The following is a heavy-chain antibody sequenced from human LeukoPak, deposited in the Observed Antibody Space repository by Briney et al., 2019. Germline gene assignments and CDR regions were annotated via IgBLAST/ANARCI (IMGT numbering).Heavy chain of an antibody. Sequence: PSETLSLTCTVSGGSISSHYWSWIRQPPGKGLEWIGCIYYSGSTNYNPSLKSRLTISVDTSKNQFSLKPSSVTAADTAVYYCARSQWEPTEYYFDYWGQGTLVTVSS. CDR2: IYYSGST. D-gene: IGHD1-26*01. V-gene: IGHV4-59*11. CDR3: ARSQWEPTEYYFDY. CDR1: GGSISSHY. J-gene: IGHJ4*02.